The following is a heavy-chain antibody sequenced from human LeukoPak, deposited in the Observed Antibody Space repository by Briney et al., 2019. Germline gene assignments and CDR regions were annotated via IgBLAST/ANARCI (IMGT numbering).Heavy chain of an antibody. D-gene: IGHD4-17*01. J-gene: IGHJ4*02. CDR3: ASRSGTVTTPHY. CDR1: GYTFTGYY. CDR2: INPNNGGT. Sequence: ASVKVSCKASGYTFTGYYLHWVRQAPGQGLEWMGWINPNNGGTNYAQRFQGRVTMTRDTSISTAYMELSRLRSDDTAIYYCASRSGTVTTPHYWGQGTLVTVSS. V-gene: IGHV1-2*02.